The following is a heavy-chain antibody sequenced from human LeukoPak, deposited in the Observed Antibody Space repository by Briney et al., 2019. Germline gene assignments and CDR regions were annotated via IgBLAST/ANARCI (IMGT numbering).Heavy chain of an antibody. J-gene: IGHJ6*03. Sequence: ASVKVSCKVSGYTLTELSMHWVRQAPGKGLEWMGGFDPEDGETIYAQKFQGRVTMTEDTSTDTAYMELSSLRSEDTAVYYCARVGYCSSTSCPTGYMDVWGKGTTVTVSS. CDR3: ARVGYCSSTSCPTGYMDV. CDR2: FDPEDGET. CDR1: GYTLTELS. V-gene: IGHV1-24*01. D-gene: IGHD2-2*03.